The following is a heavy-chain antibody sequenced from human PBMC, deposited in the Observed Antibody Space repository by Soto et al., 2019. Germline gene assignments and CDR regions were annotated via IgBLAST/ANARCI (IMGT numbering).Heavy chain of an antibody. D-gene: IGHD6-13*01. Sequence: QVQLVQSGAEVKKPGASVKVSCKASGYTFTSYGISWVRQAPGQGLEWMGWISAYNGNTNYAQKLQGRVTMTTDTTTTTAYIELRSWSSDDTAVYYCAIDCAAAGPLDYWGQGTLVTVSS. J-gene: IGHJ4*02. CDR2: ISAYNGNT. V-gene: IGHV1-18*01. CDR1: GYTFTSYG. CDR3: AIDCAAAGPLDY.